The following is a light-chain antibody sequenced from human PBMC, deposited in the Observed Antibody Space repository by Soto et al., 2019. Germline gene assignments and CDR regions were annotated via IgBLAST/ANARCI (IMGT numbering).Light chain of an antibody. Sequence: EIVMRQSPATLSVSPGERFTLSCRARQSVGSNLAWYQQKPGQAPRLLIYGASTRATGIPARFSGSGSETEFTLTISSLQAEDSAVYFCQQYNNWPTWTFGQGTKVDI. J-gene: IGKJ1*01. CDR2: GAS. CDR1: QSVGSN. CDR3: QQYNNWPTWT. V-gene: IGKV3-15*01.